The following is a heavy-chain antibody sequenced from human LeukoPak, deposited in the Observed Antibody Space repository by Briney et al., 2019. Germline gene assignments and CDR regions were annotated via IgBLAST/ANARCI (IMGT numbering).Heavy chain of an antibody. J-gene: IGHJ5*02. CDR1: GGSISSDY. Sequence: SETLSLTCSVSGGSISSDYWTWIRQPAGKGLEWIGRIYTSGSTNYNPSLKSRVTMSVDTSKNQFSLKLSSVTAADTAVYYCARVALRYNWFDPWGQGTLVTVSS. CDR2: IYTSGST. CDR3: ARVALRYNWFDP. V-gene: IGHV4-4*07.